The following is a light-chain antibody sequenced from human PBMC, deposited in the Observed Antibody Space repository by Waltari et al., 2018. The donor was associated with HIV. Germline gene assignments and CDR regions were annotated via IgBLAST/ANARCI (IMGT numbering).Light chain of an antibody. CDR2: RNN. CDR3: AAWDDSLSGWV. V-gene: IGLV1-47*01. CDR1: SHNIESNY. Sequence: QSVLTQPPSASGTPGQRVTISRSGRSHNIESNYVYWYQQLPGTAPKLLIYRNNQRPSGVPDRFSGSKSDTSASLAISGLRSEDEADYYCAAWDDSLSGWVFGGGTKLTVL. J-gene: IGLJ3*02.